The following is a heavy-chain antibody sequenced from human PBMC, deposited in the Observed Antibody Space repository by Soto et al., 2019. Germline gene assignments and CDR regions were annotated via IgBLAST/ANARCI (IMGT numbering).Heavy chain of an antibody. CDR1: GYSFTSYW. J-gene: IGHJ6*02. CDR3: ARQDCSGGSCLRSYPQKRPGGMDV. D-gene: IGHD2-15*01. V-gene: IGHV5-10-1*01. CDR2: IDPSDSYI. Sequence: GESLTLSCQGSGYSFTSYWISWVRQMPGKGLEWLGRIDPSDSYISYSPSFQGHVTISIDKSNTTAYLQWSSLKASDTAMYYCARQDCSGGSCLRSYPQKRPGGMDVWGQGTTVTVSS.